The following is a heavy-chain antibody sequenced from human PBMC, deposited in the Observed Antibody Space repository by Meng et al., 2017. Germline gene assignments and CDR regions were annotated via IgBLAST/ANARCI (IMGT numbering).Heavy chain of an antibody. CDR1: GYTFTSYY. J-gene: IGHJ4*01. CDR3: ASLPYCSGGSCYDDDY. Sequence: ASVKVSCKASGYTFTSYYIHWVRQAPGQGLEWMGIINPSGGSTSYAQKFQGRVTMTRDTSTSTVYMELSSLRSEDTAVYYCASLPYCSGGSCYDDDYWGHGTLVTVSS. D-gene: IGHD2-15*01. CDR2: INPSGGST. V-gene: IGHV1-46*01.